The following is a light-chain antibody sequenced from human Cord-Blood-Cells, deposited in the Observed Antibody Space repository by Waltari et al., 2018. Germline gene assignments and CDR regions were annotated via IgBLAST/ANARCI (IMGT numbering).Light chain of an antibody. V-gene: IGLV2-14*01. Sequence: QSALTQPASVSGSPGQSITISCTGTSSDVGGSNYVSWYQQHPGKAPTPMLYEVSNPPSGVSNRFSGSKAGKTASLTISGLQAEDEADYYCSSYTSSSTLVFGGGTKLTVL. CDR2: EVS. J-gene: IGLJ2*01. CDR3: SSYTSSSTLV. CDR1: SSDVGGSNY.